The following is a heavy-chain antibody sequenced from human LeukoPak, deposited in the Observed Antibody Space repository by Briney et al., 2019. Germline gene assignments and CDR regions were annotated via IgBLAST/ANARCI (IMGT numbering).Heavy chain of an antibody. V-gene: IGHV1-69*06. CDR1: RGTFSSNA. Sequence: TVKLSRKASRGTFSSNAISWGRHAPGQGLECMGGIIPILGTANHAQKSQGRDTITADKYTSKAYRELSSLRSEDRPEYYCGRVFSEDPAYSGYDYGYWGQATLVSVSS. CDR3: GRVFSEDPAYSGYDYGY. D-gene: IGHD5-12*01. CDR2: IIPILGTA. J-gene: IGHJ4*02.